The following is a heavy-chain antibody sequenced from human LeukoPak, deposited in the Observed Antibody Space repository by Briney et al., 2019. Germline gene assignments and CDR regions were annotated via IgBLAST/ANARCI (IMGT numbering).Heavy chain of an antibody. D-gene: IGHD3-3*01. CDR3: ARRGLRFLSWTGWFDP. CDR1: GYSFTSYW. Sequence: GESLKISCKGSGYSFTSYWIGWVRQMPGKGLEWMGIIYPGDSDTRYSPSFQGQVTISADKSISTAYLQWSSLKASDTAMYYCARRGLRFLSWTGWFDPRGQGTLVTVSS. J-gene: IGHJ5*02. CDR2: IYPGDSDT. V-gene: IGHV5-51*01.